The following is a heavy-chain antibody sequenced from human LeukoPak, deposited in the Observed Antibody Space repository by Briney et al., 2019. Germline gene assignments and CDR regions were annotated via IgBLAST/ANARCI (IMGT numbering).Heavy chain of an antibody. Sequence: GGSLRLSCEASGFTFSGNWMSWVRQAPGKGLEWVASINPDGSQKLYVDSVKGRFTISRDNTKSSLYLQMNSLGAEDAAMYYCAKLLGTATTYDSWGQGTRVTVSS. V-gene: IGHV3-7*01. CDR3: AKLLGTATTYDS. J-gene: IGHJ4*02. D-gene: IGHD5-24*01. CDR1: GFTFSGNW. CDR2: INPDGSQK.